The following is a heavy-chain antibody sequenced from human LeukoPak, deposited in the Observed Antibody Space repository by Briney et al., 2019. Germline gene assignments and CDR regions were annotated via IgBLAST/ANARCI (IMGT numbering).Heavy chain of an antibody. J-gene: IGHJ6*02. CDR2: IWYDGSNK. D-gene: IGHD3-9*01. CDR3: ARDSWRYDILTGGNYYGMDV. V-gene: IGHV3-33*01. Sequence: GGSLRLSCAASGFTFSSYGMHWVRQAPGKGLEWVAVIWYDGSNKYYADSVKGRFTISRDNSKNTLYLQMNSLRAEDTAVYYCARDSWRYDILTGGNYYGMDVWGQGTTVTVSS. CDR1: GFTFSSYG.